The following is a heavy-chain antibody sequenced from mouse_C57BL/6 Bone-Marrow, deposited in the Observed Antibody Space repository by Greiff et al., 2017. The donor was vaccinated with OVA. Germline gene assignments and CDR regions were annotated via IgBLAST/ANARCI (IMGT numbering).Heavy chain of an antibody. CDR1: GFTFSSYA. V-gene: IGHV5-4*01. D-gene: IGHD1-1*01. J-gene: IGHJ4*01. Sequence: EVQLVESGGGLVKPGGSLKLSCAASGFTFSSYAMSWVRQTPEKRLEWVATISDGGSYTYYPDNVKGRFTISRDNAKNNLYLQMSHLKSEDTAMYYCARGYYYGSSYYAMDYWGQGTSVTVSS. CDR3: ARGYYYGSSYYAMDY. CDR2: ISDGGSYT.